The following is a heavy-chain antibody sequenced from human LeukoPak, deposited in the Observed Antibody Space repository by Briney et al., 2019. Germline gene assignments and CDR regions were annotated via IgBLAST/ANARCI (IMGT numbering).Heavy chain of an antibody. CDR2: ISCDGSNK. Sequence: GGSLRLSCAASGFTFSSYAMHWVRQAPGKGLEWVAVISCDGSNKYYADSAKGRFTISRDNSKNTLYLQMNSLRAEDTAVYYCAREGDGSGSSSFDYWGQGTLVTVSS. CDR1: GFTFSSYA. CDR3: AREGDGSGSSSFDY. J-gene: IGHJ4*02. D-gene: IGHD3-10*01. V-gene: IGHV3-30-3*01.